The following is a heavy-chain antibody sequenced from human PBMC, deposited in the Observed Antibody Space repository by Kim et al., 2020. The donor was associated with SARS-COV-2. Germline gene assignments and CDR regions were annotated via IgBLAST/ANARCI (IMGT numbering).Heavy chain of an antibody. V-gene: IGHV4-61*01. CDR2: IYYSGST. Sequence: SETLSLTCTVSGGSVSSGSYYWSWIRQPPGKGLEWIGYIYYSGSTNYNPSLKSRVTISVDTSKNQFSLKLSSVTAADTAVYYCARDRYSSGWYGGAFDIWGQGTMVTVSS. D-gene: IGHD6-19*01. J-gene: IGHJ3*02. CDR1: GGSVSSGSYY. CDR3: ARDRYSSGWYGGAFDI.